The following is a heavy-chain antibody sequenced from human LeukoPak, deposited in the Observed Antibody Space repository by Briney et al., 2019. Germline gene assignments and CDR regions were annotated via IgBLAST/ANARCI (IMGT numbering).Heavy chain of an antibody. CDR2: MNPNSGNT. CDR3: ARSHPDYGGEFDY. Sequence: ASVTVSCKASGYTFTSYDINWVRQAPGQGLEWMGWMNPNSGNTGYAQKFQGRVTMTRNTSISTAYMELSSLRSEDTAVYYCARSHPDYGGEFDYWGQGTLVTVSS. D-gene: IGHD4-23*01. J-gene: IGHJ4*02. CDR1: GYTFTSYD. V-gene: IGHV1-8*01.